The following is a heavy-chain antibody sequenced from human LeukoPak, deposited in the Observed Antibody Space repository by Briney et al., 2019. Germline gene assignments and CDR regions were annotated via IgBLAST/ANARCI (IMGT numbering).Heavy chain of an antibody. J-gene: IGHJ4*02. CDR2: ISGSSTYI. Sequence: GGSLRLSCAVSGFTFSSCGMNWVRQAPGTGLECVSSISGSSTYIYYADSVKGRFTISRDSAKNSLYLQMNSLRAEDTAVYYCARGSEWSSGVSDYWGQGTLVTVAS. D-gene: IGHD3-3*01. CDR1: GFTFSSCG. V-gene: IGHV3-21*01. CDR3: ARGSEWSSGVSDY.